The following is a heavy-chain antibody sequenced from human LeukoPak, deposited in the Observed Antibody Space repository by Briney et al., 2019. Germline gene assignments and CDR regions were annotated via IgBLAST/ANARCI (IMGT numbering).Heavy chain of an antibody. D-gene: IGHD4-17*01. CDR1: GFTFSSYW. CDR3: ARVGRVTTPRYCDY. Sequence: PGGSLRPSCAGSGFTFSSYWMTWVRQAPGKGLEWVANIEEYGRQIYYVDSVKGRFTISRDNAKNSVYLQMNSLRDEDTAVYYCARVGRVTTPRYCDYWSQGTLVTVSS. CDR2: IEEYGRQI. V-gene: IGHV3-7*01. J-gene: IGHJ4*02.